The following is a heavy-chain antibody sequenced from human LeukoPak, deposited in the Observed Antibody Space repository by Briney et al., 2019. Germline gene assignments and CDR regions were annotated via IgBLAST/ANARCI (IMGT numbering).Heavy chain of an antibody. D-gene: IGHD4-23*01. Sequence: PSGTLSLTCTVSGGSISSSSYYWGWIRQPPGKGREWIGSIYYSGSTYYNPSPKCRVTISVDTSKNQFSLKLSSVTAADTAVYYCARPTVDYWGGSDYWGQGTLVTVSS. J-gene: IGHJ4*02. CDR2: IYYSGST. CDR1: GGSISSSSYY. V-gene: IGHV4-39*01. CDR3: ARPTVDYWGGSDY.